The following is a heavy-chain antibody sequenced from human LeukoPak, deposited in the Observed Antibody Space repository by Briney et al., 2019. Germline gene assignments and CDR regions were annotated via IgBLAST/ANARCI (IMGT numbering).Heavy chain of an antibody. D-gene: IGHD3-22*01. CDR2: IYNSGST. CDR1: GGSISTYY. Sequence: PSETLSLTCTVSGGSISTYYWSWIRQPPGKGLEWIASIYNSGSTNSNPSLKSRVTISVDTSKNQFSLRLSSVTAADTAVYYCARIYYDSGAYYRRAFDIWGQGTMVSVSS. CDR3: ARIYYDSGAYYRRAFDI. V-gene: IGHV4-59*01. J-gene: IGHJ3*02.